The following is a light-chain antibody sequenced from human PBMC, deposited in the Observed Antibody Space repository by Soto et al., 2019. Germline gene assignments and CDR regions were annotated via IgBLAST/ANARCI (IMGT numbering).Light chain of an antibody. V-gene: IGLV1-40*01. J-gene: IGLJ3*02. Sequence: QSVLTHPPSVSGAPGQRVTISCTGSRSNIGAGYDVHWYQQLPGTAPTLLVSGNTNRPSGVPDRFSDSKSGNSASLAITGLQAEDAADYYCQSFDSSLSGWVFGGGTKLTVL. CDR3: QSFDSSLSGWV. CDR1: RSNIGAGYD. CDR2: GNT.